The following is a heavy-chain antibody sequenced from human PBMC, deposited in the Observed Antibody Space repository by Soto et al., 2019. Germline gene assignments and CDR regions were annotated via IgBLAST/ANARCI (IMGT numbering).Heavy chain of an antibody. CDR2: ISDGVDRA. D-gene: IGHD5-18*01. CDR1: GFTFATYS. J-gene: IGHJ4*02. CDR3: AKDGSRWGYSYGLVDY. V-gene: IGHV3-23*01. Sequence: GGSLRLSCAASGFTFATYSMSWVRQAPGKGLEWVAGISDGVDRAYYGDSVKGRFTISRDTSKNMLYLQMNSLRAEDTAVYYCAKDGSRWGYSYGLVDYWGQGTLVTVSS.